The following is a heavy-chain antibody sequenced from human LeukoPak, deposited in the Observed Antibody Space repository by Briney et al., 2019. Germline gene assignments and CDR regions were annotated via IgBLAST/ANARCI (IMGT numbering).Heavy chain of an antibody. D-gene: IGHD4-23*01. CDR3: ARGWLAETTMVTPYNY. CDR1: GGTFSSYA. J-gene: IGHJ4*02. CDR2: IIPIFGTA. Sequence: ASVKVSCKASGGTFSSYAINWVRQAPGQGLEWMGGIIPIFGTANYAQKFQGRVMITAVESMSTAYMELSSLRSEDTAVYYCARGWLAETTMVTPYNYWGQGTLVTVSS. V-gene: IGHV1-69*01.